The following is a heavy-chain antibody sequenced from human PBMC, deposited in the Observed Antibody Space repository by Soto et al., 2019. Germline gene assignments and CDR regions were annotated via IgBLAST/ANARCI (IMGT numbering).Heavy chain of an antibody. CDR1: GGTFSSYA. Sequence: QVQLVQSGAEVKKPGSSVKVSCKASGGTFSSYAISWVRQAPGQGLEWMGGIIPIFGTANYAQKFQGRVTITADESTITAYMELSSLGSEDTAVYYGARAPVYDPSRMGSGPWGQGTLVTVSS. V-gene: IGHV1-69*01. CDR3: ARAPVYDPSRMGSGP. J-gene: IGHJ5*02. CDR2: IIPIFGTA. D-gene: IGHD3-3*01.